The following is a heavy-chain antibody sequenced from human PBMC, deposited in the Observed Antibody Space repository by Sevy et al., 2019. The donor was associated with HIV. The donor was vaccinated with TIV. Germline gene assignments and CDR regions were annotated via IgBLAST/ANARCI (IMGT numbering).Heavy chain of an antibody. D-gene: IGHD6-13*01. J-gene: IGHJ4*02. V-gene: IGHV3-7*01. Sequence: GGSLRLSCAASGFTFSSYWMSWVRQAPGKGLEWVANIKQDGSEKYYVDSVKGRFTISRDNAKNSLYLQMNSLRAEDTAVYYCARAVESGYSSSWYYWGQGTLVTVSS. CDR2: IKQDGSEK. CDR3: ARAVESGYSSSWYY. CDR1: GFTFSSYW.